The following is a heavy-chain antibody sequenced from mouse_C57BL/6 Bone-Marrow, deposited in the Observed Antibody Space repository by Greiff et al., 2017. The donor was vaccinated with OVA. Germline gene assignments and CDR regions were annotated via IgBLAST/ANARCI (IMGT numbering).Heavy chain of an antibody. CDR1: GYTFTDYN. Sequence: EVQGVESGPELVKPGASVKMSCKASGYTFTDYNMHWVKQSHGKSLEWIGYINPNNGGTSYNQKFKGKATLTVNKSSSTAYMELRSLTSEDSAVYYCARNYYTGVDYWGQGTTLTVSS. V-gene: IGHV1-22*01. CDR2: INPNNGGT. J-gene: IGHJ2*01. CDR3: ARNYYTGVDY. D-gene: IGHD1-1*01.